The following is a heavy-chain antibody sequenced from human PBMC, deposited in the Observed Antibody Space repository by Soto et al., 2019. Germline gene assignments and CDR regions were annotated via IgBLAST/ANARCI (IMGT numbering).Heavy chain of an antibody. CDR1: GFTFSSYS. CDR2: ISSSSSYI. CDR3: ARDTYGSGSYSGY. J-gene: IGHJ4*02. Sequence: EVQLVESGGGLVQPGGSLRLSCAASGFTFSSYSMNWVRQAPGKGLEWVSYISSSSSYIYYADSVKGRFTISRDNAKNSLYLQMNSLRAEDTAVYYCARDTYGSGSYSGYWGQGTLVTVSS. V-gene: IGHV3-21*05. D-gene: IGHD3-10*01.